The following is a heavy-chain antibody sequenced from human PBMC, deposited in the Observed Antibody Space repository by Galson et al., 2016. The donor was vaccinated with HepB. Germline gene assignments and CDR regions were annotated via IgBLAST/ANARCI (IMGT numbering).Heavy chain of an antibody. CDR1: GGSISSGGYY. CDR2: ISYSGST. V-gene: IGHV4-31*03. J-gene: IGHJ4*02. D-gene: IGHD3-3*01. CDR3: AGVGRLDFWSGYYVPPFDY. Sequence: TLSLTCTVSGGSISSGGYYCSWIRQHPGKGLEWIGYISYSGSTYYNPSLKSRLTISVDTSKNQFSLKLSSVTAADTAVYYFAGVGRLDFWSGYYVPPFDYWGQGTLVTVSS.